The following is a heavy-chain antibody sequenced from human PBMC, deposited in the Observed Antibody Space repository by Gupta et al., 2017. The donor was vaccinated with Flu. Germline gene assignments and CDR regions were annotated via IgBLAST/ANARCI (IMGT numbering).Heavy chain of an antibody. CDR3: AKSFMAADVNRAFDY. Sequence: EVQLVESGGGLVNPGGSLRLSCAASGFTFSTYSMNWVRQAPGKGLEWVSSISGSSSYIFYADSGKGRFTISRDNAKKALYLQMKRLREEDTAVHYCAKSFMAADVNRAFDYWGQGTLVNVTS. CDR1: GFTFSTYS. J-gene: IGHJ4*02. CDR2: ISGSSSYI. D-gene: IGHD6-13*01. V-gene: IGHV3-21*01.